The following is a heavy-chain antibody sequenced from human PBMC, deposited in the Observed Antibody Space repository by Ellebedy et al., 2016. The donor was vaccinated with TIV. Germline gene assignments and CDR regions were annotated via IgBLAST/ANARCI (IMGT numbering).Heavy chain of an antibody. CDR3: ARWGAVSQRDNYYNYGMDV. J-gene: IGHJ6*02. CDR1: GYTFTGYY. CDR2: ISAYNGNT. Sequence: ASVKVSCKASGYTFTGYYMHWVRQAPGQGLEWMGWISAYNGNTNYAQKLQGRVTMTTDTSTSTVYMELSSLRSEDTAVYYCARWGAVSQRDNYYNYGMDVWGQGTTVTVSS. D-gene: IGHD3-16*01. V-gene: IGHV1-18*04.